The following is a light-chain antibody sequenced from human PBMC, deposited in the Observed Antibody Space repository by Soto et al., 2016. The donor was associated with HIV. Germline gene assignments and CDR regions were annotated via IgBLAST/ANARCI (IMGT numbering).Light chain of an antibody. Sequence: DIQMTQSPSSLSASVGDRVTITCQASQDISRYLNWYQQKPGQAPHVLISDASNLEQGSHQDSVQVGLGHILLSPSPAFTVNDIGTYYCQQYASSLFYFGPGT. CDR1: QDISRY. J-gene: IGKJ3*01. CDR3: QQYASSLFY. CDR2: DAS. V-gene: IGKV1-33*01.